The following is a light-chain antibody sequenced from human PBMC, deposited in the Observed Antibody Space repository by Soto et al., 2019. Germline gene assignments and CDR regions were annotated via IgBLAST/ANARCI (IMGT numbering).Light chain of an antibody. CDR1: SSDLGIYNY. V-gene: IGLV2-14*01. Sequence: QSVLTQPASVSGSPRQSIAISCSGSSSDLGIYNYVSWYQQHPGKVPKLIIFEVTNRPSGVSNRFSGSKSGNTASLTISGLQAEDEADYYCSSYTTSSTRVFGTGTKSPS. CDR3: SSYTTSSTRV. CDR2: EVT. J-gene: IGLJ1*01.